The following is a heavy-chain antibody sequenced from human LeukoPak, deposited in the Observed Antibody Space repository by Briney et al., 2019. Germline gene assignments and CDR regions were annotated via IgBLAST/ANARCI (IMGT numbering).Heavy chain of an antibody. V-gene: IGHV3-30*18. CDR1: GFTFSSYG. CDR2: ISYDGSNK. D-gene: IGHD5-24*01. CDR3: AKDRDGPFDY. J-gene: IGHJ4*02. Sequence: GGSLRLSCAASGFTFSSYGMHWVRQAPGKGLEWVAVISYDGSNKYYADSVKGRFTISRDNSKNTLYLQMNSLRAEDTAVYYCAKDRDGPFDYWGQGTLVTVSS.